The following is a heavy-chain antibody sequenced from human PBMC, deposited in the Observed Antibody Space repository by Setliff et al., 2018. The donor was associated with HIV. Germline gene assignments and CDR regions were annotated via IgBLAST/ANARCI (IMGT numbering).Heavy chain of an antibody. CDR3: ARDRPGGFYYMDV. CDR2: ISYDGSNK. Sequence: SPRLSCAASGFTFSSYAMHWVRQAPGKGLEWVAVISYDGSNKYYADSVKGRFTISRDNSKNTLYLQMNSLRAEDTAVYYCARDRPGGFYYMDVWGKGTTVTVSS. J-gene: IGHJ6*03. V-gene: IGHV3-30*01. CDR1: GFTFSSYA.